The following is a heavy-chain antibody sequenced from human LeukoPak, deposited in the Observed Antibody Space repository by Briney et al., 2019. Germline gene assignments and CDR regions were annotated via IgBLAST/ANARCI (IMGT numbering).Heavy chain of an antibody. CDR3: ASILTGRYYYYGMDV. CDR1: GYTFTSYD. D-gene: IGHD3-9*01. V-gene: IGHV1-8*01. J-gene: IGHJ6*02. Sequence: ASVKVSCKASGYTFTSYDINWGRKATGQRLEWMGPMNPNRGNTGYAQKFQGRVTMTRNTSISTAYMELSSLRSEDTAVYYCASILTGRYYYYGMDVWGQGTTVTVCS. CDR2: MNPNRGNT.